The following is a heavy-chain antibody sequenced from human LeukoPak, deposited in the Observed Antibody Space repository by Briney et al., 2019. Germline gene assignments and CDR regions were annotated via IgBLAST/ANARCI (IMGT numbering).Heavy chain of an antibody. Sequence: ASVKVSCKASGYTFTGYYMHWVRQAPGQGLEWMGWINPNSGGTNYAQKFQGRVTMTRDTSISTAYMELSRLRSDDTAVYYCARDSRIAAAGNANYFDYWGQGTLVTVSS. D-gene: IGHD6-25*01. J-gene: IGHJ4*02. V-gene: IGHV1-2*02. CDR3: ARDSRIAAAGNANYFDY. CDR2: INPNSGGT. CDR1: GYTFTGYY.